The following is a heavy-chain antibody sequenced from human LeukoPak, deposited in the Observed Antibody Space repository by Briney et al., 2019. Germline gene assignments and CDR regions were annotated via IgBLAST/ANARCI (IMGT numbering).Heavy chain of an antibody. Sequence: PSETLSLTCTVSGGSISSYYWSWIRQPPGKGLGWIGHIYYSGSTNYNPSLKSRVTISVDTSKNQFSLKLSSVTAADTAVYYCARAYYDSSGYNGLWFDPWGQGTLVTVSS. CDR3: ARAYYDSSGYNGLWFDP. CDR1: GGSISSYY. V-gene: IGHV4-59*01. J-gene: IGHJ5*02. D-gene: IGHD3-22*01. CDR2: IYYSGST.